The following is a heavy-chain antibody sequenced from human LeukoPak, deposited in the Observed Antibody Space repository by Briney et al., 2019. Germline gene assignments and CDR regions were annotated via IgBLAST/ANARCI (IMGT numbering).Heavy chain of an antibody. CDR3: AADPRDDYSNYGY. J-gene: IGHJ4*02. V-gene: IGHV1-58*01. Sequence: SVKVSCKASGFTFTSSAVQWVRQARGQRLEWIGWIVVGSGNTNYARKFQERVTITRDMSTSTAYMELSSLRSEDTAVYYCAADPRDDYSNYGYWGQGTLVTVSS. D-gene: IGHD4-11*01. CDR2: IVVGSGNT. CDR1: GFTFTSSA.